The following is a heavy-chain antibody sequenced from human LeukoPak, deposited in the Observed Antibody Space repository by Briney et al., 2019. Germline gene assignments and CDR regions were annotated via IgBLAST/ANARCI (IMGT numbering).Heavy chain of an antibody. V-gene: IGHV4-39*07. CDR3: ARERSTSLYYYYYMDV. Sequence: SETLSLTCTVSGGSISSSSYYWGWIRQPPGKGLEWIGNIYYSVSTYYNPSLKSRVTTSVDTSKNQFSLKLSSVTAADTAVYYCARERSTSLYYYYYMDVWGKGTTVTVSS. J-gene: IGHJ6*03. CDR1: GGSISSSSYY. CDR2: IYYSVST. D-gene: IGHD2-2*01.